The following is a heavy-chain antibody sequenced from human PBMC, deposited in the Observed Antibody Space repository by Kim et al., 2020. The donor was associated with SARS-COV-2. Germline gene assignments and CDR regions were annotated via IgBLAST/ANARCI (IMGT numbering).Heavy chain of an antibody. Sequence: GGSLRLSCAASGFSFSSHWISWVRQAPGKGLEWVTNIKQDGSEKYYVDSVKGRFTISRDNAKNSLYLQMNSLRAEDTAVYYCAKQQLGPHYGLDVWGQGTTVTVSS. D-gene: IGHD6-13*01. CDR3: AKQQLGPHYGLDV. V-gene: IGHV3-7*03. CDR2: IKQDGSEK. CDR1: GFSFSSHW. J-gene: IGHJ6*02.